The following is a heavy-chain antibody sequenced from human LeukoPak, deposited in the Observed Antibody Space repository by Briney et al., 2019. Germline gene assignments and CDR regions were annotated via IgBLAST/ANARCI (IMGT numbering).Heavy chain of an antibody. CDR1: GFTFSSYS. J-gene: IGHJ4*02. V-gene: IGHV3-21*01. Sequence: GGSLRLSCAASGFTFSSYSMNWVRQAPGKGLEWVSSISSSSSYIYYADSVKGRFTISRDNAENSLYLQMNSLRAEDTAVYYCARVKWGYDSSGYPDYWGQGTLVTVSS. CDR3: ARVKWGYDSSGYPDY. D-gene: IGHD3-22*01. CDR2: ISSSSSYI.